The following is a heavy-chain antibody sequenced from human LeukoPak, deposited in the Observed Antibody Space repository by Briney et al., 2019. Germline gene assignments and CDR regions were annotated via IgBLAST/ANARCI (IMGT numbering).Heavy chain of an antibody. Sequence: GGSLRLSCAASGFTFSSYGMHWVRQAPGKGLEWVAVIWYDGSNKYYADSVKGRFTISRDNSKNTLYLQMNSLRAEDTAVYYCARVNVVVVPVRVDTAMVRQEYYFDYWGQGTLVTVSS. J-gene: IGHJ4*02. CDR1: GFTFSSYG. V-gene: IGHV3-33*01. D-gene: IGHD5-18*01. CDR2: IWYDGSNK. CDR3: ARVNVVVVPVRVDTAMVRQEYYFDY.